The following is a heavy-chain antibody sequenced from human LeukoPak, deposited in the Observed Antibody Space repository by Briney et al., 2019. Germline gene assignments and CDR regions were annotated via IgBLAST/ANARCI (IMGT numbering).Heavy chain of an antibody. CDR3: ARDGVDTAMGDFPFDY. CDR1: GYTFTSYG. Sequence: ASVKVSCKASGYTFTSYGISWVRQAPGQGLEWMGWISAYNGNTNYAQKLQGRVTMTTDTSTSTAYMELRSLRSDDTAVYYCARDGVDTAMGDFPFDYWGQGTLVTVSS. D-gene: IGHD5-18*01. CDR2: ISAYNGNT. J-gene: IGHJ4*02. V-gene: IGHV1-18*01.